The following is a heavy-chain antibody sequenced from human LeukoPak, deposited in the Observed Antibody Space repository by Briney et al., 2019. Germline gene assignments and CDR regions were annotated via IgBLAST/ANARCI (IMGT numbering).Heavy chain of an antibody. J-gene: IGHJ3*02. D-gene: IGHD3-22*01. CDR2: MNPNSGNT. V-gene: IGHV1-8*01. Sequence: ASVKVSCKASGYTFSTYDINWVRQAPGQGLEWMGWMNPNSGNTGYAQEFQGRVATTRDTSISTAYMELRSLISDDTAVYYCARGGTIYDTILEDPFDIWGQGTMVTVSS. CDR3: ARGGTIYDTILEDPFDI. CDR1: GYTFSTYD.